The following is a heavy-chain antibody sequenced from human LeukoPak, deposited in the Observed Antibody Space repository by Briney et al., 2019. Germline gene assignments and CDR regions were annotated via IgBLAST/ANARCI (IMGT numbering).Heavy chain of an antibody. J-gene: IGHJ4*02. V-gene: IGHV1-24*01. CDR3: ATDRQLGYCSGGSCYEYGY. CDR1: GYTLTELS. Sequence: ASVKVSCKVSGYTLTELSMHWVRQAPGKGLEWMGGFDPEDGETIYAQKFQGRVTMTEDTSTDTAYMELSSLRSEDTAVYYCATDRQLGYCSGGSCYEYGYWGQGTLVTVSS. D-gene: IGHD2-15*01. CDR2: FDPEDGET.